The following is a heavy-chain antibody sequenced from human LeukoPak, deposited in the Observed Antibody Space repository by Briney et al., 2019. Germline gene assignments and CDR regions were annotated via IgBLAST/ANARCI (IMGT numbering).Heavy chain of an antibody. Sequence: PSGTLSLTCAVSGGSISSSNWWSWVRQPPGKGLEWIGEIYHSGSTNYNPSLKSRVTISVDQSKTQFSLKLSSVTAADTAVYYCARGSIAVAGTFFDYWGQGTLVTVSS. CDR2: IYHSGST. J-gene: IGHJ4*02. CDR1: GGSISSSNW. D-gene: IGHD6-19*01. CDR3: ARGSIAVAGTFFDY. V-gene: IGHV4-4*02.